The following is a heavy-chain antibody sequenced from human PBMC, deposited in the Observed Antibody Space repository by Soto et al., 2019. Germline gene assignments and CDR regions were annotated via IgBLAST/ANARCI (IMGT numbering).Heavy chain of an antibody. D-gene: IGHD3-22*01. CDR1: GFTFSSYA. CDR3: AKTIYYDRSCYYPWWYFDL. Sequence: EVQLLESGGGLVQPGGSLRLSCAASGFTFSSYAMSWVRQAPGKGLEWVSAISGSGGSTYYADSVKGRFTISRDNSKNTLNLQMNSLRAEDTAVYYCAKTIYYDRSCYYPWWYFDLWGRGTLVTVSS. J-gene: IGHJ2*01. V-gene: IGHV3-23*01. CDR2: ISGSGGST.